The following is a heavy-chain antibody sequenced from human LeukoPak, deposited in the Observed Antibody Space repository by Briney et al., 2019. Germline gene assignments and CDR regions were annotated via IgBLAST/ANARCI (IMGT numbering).Heavy chain of an antibody. V-gene: IGHV1-2*02. CDR2: INPNSGGT. J-gene: IGHJ6*02. D-gene: IGHD1-26*01. Sequence: GASVKVSCKASGYTFTGYYMHWVRQAPGQGLEWMGWINPNSGGTNYAQKFQGRVTMTRDTSISTAYMELSRLRSDDTAVYYCARVQYGSILGDYYYYGMDVWGQGTTVTVSS. CDR1: GYTFTGYY. CDR3: ARVQYGSILGDYYYYGMDV.